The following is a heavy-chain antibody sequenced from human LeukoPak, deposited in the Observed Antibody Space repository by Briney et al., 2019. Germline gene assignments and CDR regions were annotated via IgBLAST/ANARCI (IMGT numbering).Heavy chain of an antibody. CDR1: GGSINSYY. Sequence: SETLSLTCTVPGGSINSYYWSWIRQPPGKGLEWIAYIYYSGSTNYNPSLKSRVTISRDTSKNQFSLKLRSVTAADTAVYYCTSGGMVSGDYWGHGTLVTVSS. D-gene: IGHD2-8*01. CDR3: TSGGMVSGDY. CDR2: IYYSGST. V-gene: IGHV4-59*01. J-gene: IGHJ4*01.